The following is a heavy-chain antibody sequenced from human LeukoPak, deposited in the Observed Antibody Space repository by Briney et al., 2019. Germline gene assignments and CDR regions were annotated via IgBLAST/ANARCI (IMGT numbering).Heavy chain of an antibody. V-gene: IGHV1-2*02. CDR1: GYTFTDYY. Sequence: ASVKVSCKTSGYTFTDYYIHWVRQAPGQGLEWMGWINPNSDGRNYAQKFQGRVTMTWDTSISTAYMALSSLTSDDTAVLFCARTPLGGHFYMDVWGEGTAVIVSS. J-gene: IGHJ6*03. D-gene: IGHD2-15*01. CDR3: ARTPLGGHFYMDV. CDR2: INPNSDGR.